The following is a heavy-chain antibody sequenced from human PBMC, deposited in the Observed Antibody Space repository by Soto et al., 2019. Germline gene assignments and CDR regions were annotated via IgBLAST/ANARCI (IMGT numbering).Heavy chain of an antibody. Sequence: EVQLLESGGDLAQPGGSLRLACVASGFTFSTYDMSWVRQAPGKGLEWVSTFRGSGGTSYYADSVKGRFTISRDYSKNTLFLQMNSLGAEDTAVYYCAKDRGGGGYPLFDSWGQGTLVTVSS. CDR2: FRGSGGTS. D-gene: IGHD2-15*01. CDR3: AKDRGGGGYPLFDS. J-gene: IGHJ4*02. V-gene: IGHV3-23*01. CDR1: GFTFSTYD.